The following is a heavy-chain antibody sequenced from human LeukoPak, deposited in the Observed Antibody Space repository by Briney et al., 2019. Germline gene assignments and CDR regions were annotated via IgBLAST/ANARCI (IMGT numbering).Heavy chain of an antibody. CDR3: ARLGDGYLNWFDP. CDR2: INHSGST. Sequence: SETLSLTCAVYGGSFSGYYWSWIRQPPGKGLEWIGEINHSGSTNYNPSLKSRVTISVDTSKNQFSLKLSSVTAADTAVYYCARLGDGYLNWFDPWGQGTLVTVSS. V-gene: IGHV4-34*01. D-gene: IGHD5-24*01. J-gene: IGHJ5*02. CDR1: GGSFSGYY.